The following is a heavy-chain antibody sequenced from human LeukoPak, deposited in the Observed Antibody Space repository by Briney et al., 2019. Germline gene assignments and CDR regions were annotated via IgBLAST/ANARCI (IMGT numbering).Heavy chain of an antibody. Sequence: ASVKVSCKASGGTFSSYAISWVRQAPGQGLEWMGGIIPIFGTANYAQKFQGRVTITADESTSTAYMELSSLRSEDTVVYYCARQKSLGVAGTALAFDYWGQGTLVTVSS. CDR1: GGTFSSYA. J-gene: IGHJ4*02. CDR3: ARQKSLGVAGTALAFDY. CDR2: IIPIFGTA. D-gene: IGHD6-19*01. V-gene: IGHV1-69*13.